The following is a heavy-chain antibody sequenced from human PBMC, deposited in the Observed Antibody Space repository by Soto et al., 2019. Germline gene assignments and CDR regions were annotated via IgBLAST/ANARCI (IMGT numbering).Heavy chain of an antibody. J-gene: IGHJ4*02. D-gene: IGHD6-19*01. CDR3: ARDKRSSGWYEDY. CDR2: ISSSSSYI. Sequence: EVQLVESGGGLVKPGGSLRLSCAASGFTFSSYSMNWVRQAPGKGLEWVSSISSSSSYIYYADSVKVRFTISRDNAKNSLYLQMNSLRAEDTAVYYCARDKRSSGWYEDYWGQGTLVTVSS. V-gene: IGHV3-21*01. CDR1: GFTFSSYS.